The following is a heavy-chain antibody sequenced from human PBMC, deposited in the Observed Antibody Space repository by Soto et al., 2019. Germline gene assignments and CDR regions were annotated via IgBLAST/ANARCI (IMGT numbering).Heavy chain of an antibody. CDR1: GASLSRGGYY. J-gene: IGHJ4*02. V-gene: IGHV4-31*03. CDR2: IYFDGLP. Sequence: QVQLLESGPGLVKPSQTMSLSCIVSGASLSRGGYYWNWIRQHPGKGLEWIGYIYFDGLPYYIPHLEGRGTMSIAASKNQFSLHLSSVTAADRDVYYCARDRYGDYYAYWGQGILVTVSS. CDR3: ARDRYGDYYAY. D-gene: IGHD3-22*01.